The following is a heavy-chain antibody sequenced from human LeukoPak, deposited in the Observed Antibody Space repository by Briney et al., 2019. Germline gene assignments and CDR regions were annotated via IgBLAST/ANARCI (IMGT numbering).Heavy chain of an antibody. V-gene: IGHV4-59*08. CDR2: VYYSGTT. D-gene: IGHD5-24*01. CDR3: ARTDGYGYFDS. Sequence: SETLSLTCTVSGGSISSYYWSWIRQPQGKGLEWIGYVYYSGTTNYNPSPKSRVTISVDTSKNQFSLNLSSVTAADTAVYYCARTDGYGYFDSWGQGTLVTVSS. J-gene: IGHJ4*02. CDR1: GGSISSYY.